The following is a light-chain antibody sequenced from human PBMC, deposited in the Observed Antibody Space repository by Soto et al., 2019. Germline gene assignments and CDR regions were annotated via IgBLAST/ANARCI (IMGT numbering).Light chain of an antibody. CDR1: SSNIGADYD. V-gene: IGLV1-40*01. CDR2: DNT. CDR3: QSYNNSLRGTV. Sequence: QSVLTQPPSVSGAPGQRGTISCTGSSSNIGADYDIHWYQQLPGTAPKLLIYDNTNRPSGVPDRFSGSKSGTSASLAITGLQAEDEADYYCQSYNNSLRGTVFGGGTKVTVL. J-gene: IGLJ3*02.